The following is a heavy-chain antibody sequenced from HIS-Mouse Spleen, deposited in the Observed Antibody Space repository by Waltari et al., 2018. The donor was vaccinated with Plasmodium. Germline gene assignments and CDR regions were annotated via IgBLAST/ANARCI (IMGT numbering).Heavy chain of an antibody. CDR1: GFPFSRFA. CDR2: ISYDGSNK. J-gene: IGHJ6*02. Sequence: QVQLVESGGGVVQPGRSLRLSCSASGFPFSRFAMHWVRQAPGKGLEWVAVISYDGSNKYYADSVKGRFTISRDNSKNTLYLQMNSLRAEDTAVYYCAGDGYNYYYGMDVWGQGTTVTVSS. V-gene: IGHV3-30*04. CDR3: AGDGYNYYYGMDV.